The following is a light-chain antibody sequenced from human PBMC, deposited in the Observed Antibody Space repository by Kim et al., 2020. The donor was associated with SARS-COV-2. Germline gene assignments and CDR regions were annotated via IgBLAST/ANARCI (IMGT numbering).Light chain of an antibody. J-gene: IGLJ2*01. V-gene: IGLV3-21*01. Sequence: APGKTARITCGGNNIGRKSIHWYQHKPGQAPVLVIYYDSDRPPGVSERFSASNSGNTATLAISSVEPGDEADYYCQVWENTLRTFGGGTKLTVL. CDR2: YDS. CDR3: QVWENTLRT. CDR1: NIGRKS.